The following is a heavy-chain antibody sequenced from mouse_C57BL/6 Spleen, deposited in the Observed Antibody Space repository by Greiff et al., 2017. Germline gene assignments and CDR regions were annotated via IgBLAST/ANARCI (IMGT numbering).Heavy chain of an antibody. J-gene: IGHJ1*03. V-gene: IGHV5-17*01. D-gene: IGHD1-1*01. CDR1: GFTFSDYG. Sequence: EVQLQESGGGLVKPGGSLKLSCAASGFTFSDYGMHWVRQAPEKGLEWVAYISSGSSTIYYADTVKGRFTISRDNAKNTLFLQMTSLRSEDTAMYYCARISSYGYFDVWGTGTTVTVAS. CDR2: ISSGSSTI. CDR3: ARISSYGYFDV.